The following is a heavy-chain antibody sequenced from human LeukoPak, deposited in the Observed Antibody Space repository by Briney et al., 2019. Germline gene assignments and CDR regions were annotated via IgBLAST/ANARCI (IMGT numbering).Heavy chain of an antibody. CDR1: GGSISSSSYY. CDR2: IYYSGST. V-gene: IGHV4-39*07. Sequence: PSETLSLTCTVSGGSISSSSYYWGWIRQPPGKGLEWIGSIYYSGSTYYNPSLKSRVTISVDTSKNQFSLKLSSVTAADTAVYYCASTTLAYCGGDCPKPAFDIWGQGTMVTVSS. CDR3: ASTTLAYCGGDCPKPAFDI. J-gene: IGHJ3*02. D-gene: IGHD2-21*02.